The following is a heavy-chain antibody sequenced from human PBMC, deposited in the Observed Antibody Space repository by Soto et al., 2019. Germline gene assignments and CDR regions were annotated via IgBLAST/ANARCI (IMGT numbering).Heavy chain of an antibody. CDR2: IIPTFGTT. V-gene: IGHV1-69*01. J-gene: IGHJ5*02. Sequence: QVQLVQSGAEVKKPGSSVKVSCKASGDTVSNFAIIWVRQAPGQGREWMGGIIPTFGTTDYAQSFQGRVSITADESTHTAYMELCSLRSEDTAIYFCARVDTSLFEGGEWFDPWGQGTLITVSS. D-gene: IGHD5-18*01. CDR3: ARVDTSLFEGGEWFDP. CDR1: GDTVSNFA.